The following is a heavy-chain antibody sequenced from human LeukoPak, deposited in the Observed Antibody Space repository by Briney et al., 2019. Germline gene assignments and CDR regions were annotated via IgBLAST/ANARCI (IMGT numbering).Heavy chain of an antibody. J-gene: IGHJ5*02. CDR3: ESTRCP. CDR1: GFTLSGYW. CDR2: IKEDGSKK. V-gene: IGHV3-7*01. D-gene: IGHD1-14*01. Sequence: GGSLRLSCAAYGFTLSGYWMRWVRQPPGKGLEWVATIKEDGSKKSYMDSVEGRFTISIDNAKNSVNVQMSSLRADGAAVYRYESTRCPWRRGTPVTVSS.